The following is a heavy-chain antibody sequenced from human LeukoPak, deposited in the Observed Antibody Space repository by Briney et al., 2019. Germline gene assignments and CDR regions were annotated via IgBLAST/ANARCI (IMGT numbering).Heavy chain of an antibody. V-gene: IGHV1-18*01. Sequence: ASVKVSCKASGYTFTSYGISWVRQAPGQGLEWMGWISAYNGNTNYAQKLQGRVTMTTDTSTSTAYMELRSLRSEDTAVYYCARIHSSSWTEGGAFDIWGQGTMVTVSS. CDR3: ARIHSSSWTEGGAFDI. CDR1: GYTFTSYG. CDR2: ISAYNGNT. J-gene: IGHJ3*02. D-gene: IGHD6-13*01.